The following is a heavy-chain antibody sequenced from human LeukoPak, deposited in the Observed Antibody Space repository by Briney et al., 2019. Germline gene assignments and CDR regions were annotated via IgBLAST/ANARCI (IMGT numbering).Heavy chain of an antibody. CDR3: ARGGSSWHFDY. CDR2: IYHSGST. J-gene: IGHJ4*02. D-gene: IGHD6-13*01. CDR1: GGSISSGGYY. V-gene: IGHV4-30-2*01. Sequence: SQTLSLTCTVSGGSISSGGYYWSWIRQPPGKGLEWIGYIYHSGSTYYNPSLKSRVTISVDRSKNQFSLKLSSVTAADTAVYYCARGGSSWHFDYWGQGTLVTVSS.